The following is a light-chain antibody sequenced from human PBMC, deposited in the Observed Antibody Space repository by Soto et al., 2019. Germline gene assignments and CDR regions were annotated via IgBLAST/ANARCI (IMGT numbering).Light chain of an antibody. CDR3: QQRSNWPAT. V-gene: IGKV3-11*01. CDR1: QSVSTY. J-gene: IGKJ1*01. Sequence: EIVLTQSPATLSLSPGERATLSCRASQSVSTYLAWYQQKPGQAPRLLIYDASNRATGIPARFSGSGSGTDFTLTISSLEPEDFVVYYCQQRSNWPATFGQGTKVEI. CDR2: DAS.